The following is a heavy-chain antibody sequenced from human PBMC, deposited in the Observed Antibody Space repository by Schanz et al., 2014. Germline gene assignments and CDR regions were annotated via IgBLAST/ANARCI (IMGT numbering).Heavy chain of an antibody. CDR1: GFTFSGYW. J-gene: IGHJ4*02. CDR2: ISHDGSNK. CDR3: VKGGTNTLDS. V-gene: IGHV3-30*18. Sequence: VQLVESGGGLVQPGGSVRLSCAASGFTFSGYWMSWVRQAPGKGPEWVALISHDGSNKNSADSVKGRFTISRDNSKNTLYLQMNSLRGDDTAIYYCVKGGTNTLDSWGQGTLVTVSS.